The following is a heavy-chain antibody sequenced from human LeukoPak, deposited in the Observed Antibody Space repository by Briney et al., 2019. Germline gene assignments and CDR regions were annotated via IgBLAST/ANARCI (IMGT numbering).Heavy chain of an antibody. Sequence: SETLSLTCTVSGGSISGYYWSWSRQPPGKGVEWIGNLYYMRGAWYKSSLKSRVTISVDTSKNQFSLKLSSVTAADTAVYYCASPRGYSSSWRFDYWGQGTLVTVSS. J-gene: IGHJ4*02. CDR2: LYYMRGA. CDR3: ASPRGYSSSWRFDY. D-gene: IGHD6-13*01. CDR1: GGSISGYY. V-gene: IGHV4-59*12.